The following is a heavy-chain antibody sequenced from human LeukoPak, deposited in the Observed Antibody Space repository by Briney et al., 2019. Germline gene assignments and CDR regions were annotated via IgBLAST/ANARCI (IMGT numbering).Heavy chain of an antibody. Sequence: GGSLRLSCAASGFTSSTASLHWVRQAPGRGLEWVSAFDTGFGTYYPDSLKGRFTISRDNSKNTLFLQMNSLRAEDTAVYYCARSSGWWSLDYWGQGTLVTVSS. CDR2: FDTGFGT. J-gene: IGHJ4*02. D-gene: IGHD6-19*01. CDR3: ARSSGWWSLDY. CDR1: GFTSSTAS. V-gene: IGHV3-23*01.